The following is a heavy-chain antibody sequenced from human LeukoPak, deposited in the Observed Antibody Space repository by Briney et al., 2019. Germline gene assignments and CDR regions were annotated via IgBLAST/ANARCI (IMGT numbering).Heavy chain of an antibody. CDR2: ISSSGSTI. CDR1: GFTFSDHG. V-gene: IGHV3-48*03. CDR3: AKVGSSSYP. J-gene: IGHJ5*02. D-gene: IGHD6-13*01. Sequence: PGGSLRLSCAASGFTFSDHGMQWVRQAPGRGLEWVSFISSSGSTISYADSVKGRFTISRDNAKNSLYLQMNSLRAEDTAVYYCAKVGSSSYPWGQGTLVTVSS.